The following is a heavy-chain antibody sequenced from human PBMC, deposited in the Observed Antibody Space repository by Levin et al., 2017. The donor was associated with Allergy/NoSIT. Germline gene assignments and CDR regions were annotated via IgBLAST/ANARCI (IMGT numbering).Heavy chain of an antibody. CDR2: IYPGDSDL. V-gene: IGHV5-51*01. J-gene: IGHJ4*02. CDR3: ASGGDYYSVDY. D-gene: IGHD2-21*02. Sequence: GGSLRLSCQGSGYSFTSYWIGWVRQMSGKGLEWMGSIYPGDSDLRYSPSFQGRVTISADRSTRTAYLQWNSLKASDSAMYYCASGGDYYSVDYWGQGTLVTVSS. CDR1: GYSFTSYW.